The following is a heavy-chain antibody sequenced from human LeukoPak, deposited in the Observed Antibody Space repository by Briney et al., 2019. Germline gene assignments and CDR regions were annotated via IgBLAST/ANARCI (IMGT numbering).Heavy chain of an antibody. Sequence: PSESPSPACAVDGGSLSRYYWSWIRQSPGKWLEWIAEIDHRGDTNYNPSVKSRVTISVDTSKNQFSLKMRSLSAADTALYYCARGATISETGYFDFWGQGTLVTVPS. J-gene: IGHJ4*03. D-gene: IGHD3-3*02. CDR2: IDHRGDT. V-gene: IGHV4-34*01. CDR1: GGSLSRYY. CDR3: ARGATISETGYFDF.